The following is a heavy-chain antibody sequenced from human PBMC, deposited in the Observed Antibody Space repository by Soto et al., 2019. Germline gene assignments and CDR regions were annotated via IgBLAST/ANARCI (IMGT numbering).Heavy chain of an antibody. CDR3: ASRGATGTIPDYYYMDV. CDR1: GYSFSSYW. CDR2: IYPGDSDT. Sequence: GESLKISCKGSGYSFSSYWIAWVRQLPGKGLEWMGIIYPGDSDTRYSPSFQGQVTISADKSIRTAYLQWSSLKASDTAIYYCASRGATGTIPDYYYMDVWGKGTTVTVSS. V-gene: IGHV5-51*01. J-gene: IGHJ6*03. D-gene: IGHD1-1*01.